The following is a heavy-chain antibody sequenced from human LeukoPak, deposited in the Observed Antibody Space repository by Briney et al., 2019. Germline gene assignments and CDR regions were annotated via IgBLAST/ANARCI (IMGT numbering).Heavy chain of an antibody. D-gene: IGHD3-10*01. Sequence: ASVKVSCKASGYTFTSYGISWVRQAPGQGLEWMGWMNPNSGNTGYAQKFQGRVTMTRNTSISTAYMELSSLRSEDTAVYYCARLTMVRGVTPAFDIWGQGTMVTVSS. CDR2: MNPNSGNT. V-gene: IGHV1-8*02. CDR1: GYTFTSYG. CDR3: ARLTMVRGVTPAFDI. J-gene: IGHJ3*02.